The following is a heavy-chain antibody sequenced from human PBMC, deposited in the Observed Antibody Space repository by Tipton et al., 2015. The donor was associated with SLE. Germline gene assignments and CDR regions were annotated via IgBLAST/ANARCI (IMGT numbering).Heavy chain of an antibody. CDR1: GGSISSSSYY. CDR2: IYYSGST. V-gene: IGHV4-39*07. D-gene: IGHD6-19*01. CDR3: ARSLVAVAGLFDY. J-gene: IGHJ4*02. Sequence: TLSLTCTVSGGSISSSSYYWGWIRQPPGKGLEWIGSIYYSGSTYYNPSLKSRVTISVDTSKNQFSLKLSSVTAADTAVYYCARSLVAVAGLFDYWGQGTLVTVSS.